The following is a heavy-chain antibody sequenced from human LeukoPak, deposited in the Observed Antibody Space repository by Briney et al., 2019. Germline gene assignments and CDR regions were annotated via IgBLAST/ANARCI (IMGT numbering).Heavy chain of an antibody. CDR2: IYPGDSDT. Sequence: GESLKISFKGSGYRFTSYWIGWVRQMPGKGLEWMGTIYPGDSDTRYSPSFQGQVTISADKSISTAYLQWSSLKASDTAMYYCARHAGVGAAPQPGLYYYYYYYMDVWGKGTTVIVSS. V-gene: IGHV5-51*01. CDR3: ARHAGVGAAPQPGLYYYYYYYMDV. D-gene: IGHD3-16*01. J-gene: IGHJ6*03. CDR1: GYRFTSYW.